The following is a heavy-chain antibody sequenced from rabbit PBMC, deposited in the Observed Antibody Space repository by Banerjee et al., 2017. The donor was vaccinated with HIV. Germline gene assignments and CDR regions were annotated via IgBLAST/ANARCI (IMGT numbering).Heavy chain of an antibody. CDR1: GFTISSSYW. D-gene: IGHD5-1*01. CDR3: ARCVDGSYDL. Sequence: QSLEESGGDLVKPGASLTLTCTASGFTISSSYWICWVRQAPGKGLEWIGCIYGGSSGSTYYANWAKGRFTISKTSSTTVTLQMTSLTVADTATYFCARCVDGSYDLWGPGTLVTVS. CDR2: IYGGSSGST. V-gene: IGHV1S40*01. J-gene: IGHJ4*01.